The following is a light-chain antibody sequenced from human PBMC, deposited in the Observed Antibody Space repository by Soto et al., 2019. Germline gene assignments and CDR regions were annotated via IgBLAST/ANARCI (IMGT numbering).Light chain of an antibody. Sequence: QSALTQPASVSGSPGQSITISCTGTSSDIGDYNYVSWYQHRPGKAPKLRIYDVSNRPSGVSNRFSGTLSGNTASLTISGLPPEDEADYYCSSYTGGSTVVFGGGTKLTVL. J-gene: IGLJ2*01. CDR3: SSYTGGSTVV. CDR1: SSDIGDYNY. CDR2: DVS. V-gene: IGLV2-14*03.